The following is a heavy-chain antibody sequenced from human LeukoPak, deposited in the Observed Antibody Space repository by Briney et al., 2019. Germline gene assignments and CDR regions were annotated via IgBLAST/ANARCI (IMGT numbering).Heavy chain of an antibody. CDR3: ARGAFDDFWSGYWALFDY. V-gene: IGHV3-30-3*01. CDR1: GFTFSSYA. Sequence: PGRSLRLSCAASGFTFSSYAMHWVRQAPGKGLEWVAVISYDGSNKYYADSVKGRFTISRDNSKNTLYLQMSSLRAEDTAVYYCARGAFDDFWSGYWALFDYWGQGTLVTVSS. J-gene: IGHJ4*02. D-gene: IGHD3-3*01. CDR2: ISYDGSNK.